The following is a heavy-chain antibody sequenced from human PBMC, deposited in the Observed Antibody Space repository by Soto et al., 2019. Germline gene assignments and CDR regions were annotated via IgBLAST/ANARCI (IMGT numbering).Heavy chain of an antibody. V-gene: IGHV4-59*01. D-gene: IGHD4-17*01. J-gene: IGHJ4*02. CDR3: TRVGGYYGDYPNFDY. CDR2: IYYSGST. Sequence: WETLSLTGTVYGGSIRSYDWSWIRQPPGKGLEWIGNIYYSGSTNYNPSRKSRVTMSVDMSKNQVSLKLSSVTAADTAVYYCTRVGGYYGDYPNFDYWGQGALVTVSS. CDR1: GGSIRSYD.